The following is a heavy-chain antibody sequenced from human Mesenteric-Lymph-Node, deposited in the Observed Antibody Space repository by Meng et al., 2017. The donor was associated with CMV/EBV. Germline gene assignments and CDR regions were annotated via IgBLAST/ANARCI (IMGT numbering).Heavy chain of an antibody. CDR3: ARDMEYYDILTGYFSAAFDI. D-gene: IGHD3-9*01. CDR2: IIPIFGTA. J-gene: IGHJ3*02. CDR1: SYA. V-gene: IGHV1-69*01. Sequence: SYAISWVRQAPGQGLEWMGGIIPIFGTANYAQKFQGRVTITADESTSTAYMELSSLRSEDTAVYYCARDMEYYDILTGYFSAAFDIWGQGTMVTVSS.